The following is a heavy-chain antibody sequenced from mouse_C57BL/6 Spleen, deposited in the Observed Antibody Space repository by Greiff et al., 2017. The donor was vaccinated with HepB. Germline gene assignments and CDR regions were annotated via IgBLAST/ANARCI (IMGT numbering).Heavy chain of an antibody. D-gene: IGHD2-3*01. CDR3: TRVGYYGDWYFDV. V-gene: IGHV6-6*01. CDR2: IRNKANNHAT. Sequence: EVQVVESGGGLVQPGGSMKLSCAASGFTFSDAWMDWVRQSPEKGLEWVAEIRNKANNHATYYAESVKGRFTISRDDSKSSVYLQMNSLRAEDTGIYYCTRVGYYGDWYFDVWGTGTTVTVSS. CDR1: GFTFSDAW. J-gene: IGHJ1*03.